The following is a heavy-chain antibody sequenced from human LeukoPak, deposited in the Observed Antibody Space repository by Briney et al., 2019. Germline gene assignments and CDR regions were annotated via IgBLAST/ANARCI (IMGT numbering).Heavy chain of an antibody. D-gene: IGHD6-13*01. CDR1: GYTFSSYY. CDR2: IKPSDGST. J-gene: IGHJ3*02. CDR3: ASGRIGGIAAAWLGRISKPLGGI. V-gene: IGHV1-46*04. Sequence: ASVKVSCKASGYTFSSYYIHWVRQAPGQGLEWMGIIKPSDGSTSYGQKLQGRVTMTRDMSTSTVYMELSSLRSGDTAVYYCASGRIGGIAAAWLGRISKPLGGIWGQGTMVTVSS.